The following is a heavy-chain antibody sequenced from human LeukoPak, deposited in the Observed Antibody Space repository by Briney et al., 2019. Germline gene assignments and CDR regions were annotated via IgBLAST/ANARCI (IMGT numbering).Heavy chain of an antibody. Sequence: ASVKVSCKASGYTFTSYAMHWVRQAPGQRLEWMGWINAGNGNTKYSQEFQGRVTITRDTSASTAYMELSSLRSEDMAVYYCARTYCSSGSCYSTSDPWGQGTLVTVSS. CDR2: INAGNGNT. CDR3: ARTYCSSGSCYSTSDP. D-gene: IGHD2-15*01. CDR1: GYTFTSYA. V-gene: IGHV1-3*03. J-gene: IGHJ5*02.